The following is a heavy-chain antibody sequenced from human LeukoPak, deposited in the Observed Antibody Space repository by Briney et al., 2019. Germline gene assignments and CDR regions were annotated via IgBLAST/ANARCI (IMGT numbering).Heavy chain of an antibody. V-gene: IGHV1-18*01. CDR2: ISAYNGNT. CDR1: GYTFTSYG. D-gene: IGHD4-17*01. CDR3: ARVEDDYGDSSYDY. Sequence: ASVKVSCKASGYTFTSYGVSWVRQAPGQGLEWMGWISAYNGNTNYAQKLQGRVTMTTDTSTSTAYMELRSLRSDDTAVYYCARVEDDYGDSSYDYWGQGTLVTVSS. J-gene: IGHJ4*02.